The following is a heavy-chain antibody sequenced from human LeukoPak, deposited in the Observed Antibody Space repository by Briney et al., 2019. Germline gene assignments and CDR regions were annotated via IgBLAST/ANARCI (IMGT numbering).Heavy chain of an antibody. CDR3: ARAPYYYDSSGYKNAFDI. CDR2: IIPIFGTA. CDR1: GGTFSSYA. D-gene: IGHD3-22*01. V-gene: IGHV1-69*13. Sequence: GASVKVSCKASGGTFSSYAISWARQAPGQGLEWMGGIIPIFGTANYAQKFQGRVTITADESTSTAYMELSSLRSEDTAVYYCARAPYYYDSSGYKNAFDIWGQGTMVTVSS. J-gene: IGHJ3*02.